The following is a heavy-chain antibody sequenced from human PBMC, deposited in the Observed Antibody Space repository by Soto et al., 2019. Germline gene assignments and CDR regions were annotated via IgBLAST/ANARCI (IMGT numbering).Heavy chain of an antibody. D-gene: IGHD2-8*01. CDR3: AHAYRDIVLMVYAVTFDY. J-gene: IGHJ4*02. V-gene: IGHV2-5*02. CDR1: GFSLSTSGVG. CDR2: IYWDDDK. Sequence: QITLKESGPTLVKPTQTLTLTCTFSGFSLSTSGVGVGWIRQPPGKALEWLALIYWDDDKRYSPSLKSRLTITKVTSKNQVVLTMTNMDPVDTATYYCAHAYRDIVLMVYAVTFDYWGQGTLVTVSS.